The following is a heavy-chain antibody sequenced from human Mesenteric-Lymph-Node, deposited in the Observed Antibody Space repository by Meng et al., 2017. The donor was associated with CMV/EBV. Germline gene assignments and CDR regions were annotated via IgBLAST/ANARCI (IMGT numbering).Heavy chain of an antibody. J-gene: IGHJ3*02. D-gene: IGHD3-22*01. V-gene: IGHV4-31*02. Sequence: SSGGYYWSWIRQHPGEGLEWIGYIYYSGSTYYNPSLKSRVTISVDTSKNQFSLKLSSVTAADTAVYYCARLYYDSSGYYYVDAFDIWGQGTMVTVSS. CDR3: ARLYYDSSGYYYVDAFDI. CDR1: SSGGYY. CDR2: IYYSGST.